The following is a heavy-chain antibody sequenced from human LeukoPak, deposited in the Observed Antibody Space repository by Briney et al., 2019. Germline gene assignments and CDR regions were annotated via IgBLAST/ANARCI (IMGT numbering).Heavy chain of an antibody. V-gene: IGHV4-34*01. CDR1: GGSFSGYY. CDR3: ARGIQLWSYNWFDP. J-gene: IGHJ5*02. Sequence: PSGTLSLTCAVYGGSFSGYYWSWIRQPPGKGLEWIGEINHSGSTNYNPSLKSRVTISVDTSKNQFSLKLSSVTAADTAVYYCARGIQLWSYNWFDPWGQGTLVTVSS. CDR2: INHSGST. D-gene: IGHD5-18*01.